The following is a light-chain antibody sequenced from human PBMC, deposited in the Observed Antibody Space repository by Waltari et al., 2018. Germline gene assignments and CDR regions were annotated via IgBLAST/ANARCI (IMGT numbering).Light chain of an antibody. CDR3: QHYYDNPYS. Sequence: IQMTQSPSALSASVGDRVTISCRASQNIYSNLAWYQQKPGKAPKLLIYAASSLQSGIPSRFSGGGSGTDFTLTISSLQPEDSAAYYCQHYYDNPYSFGQGTKVEIK. V-gene: IGKV1-6*01. CDR1: QNIYSN. CDR2: AAS. J-gene: IGKJ2*03.